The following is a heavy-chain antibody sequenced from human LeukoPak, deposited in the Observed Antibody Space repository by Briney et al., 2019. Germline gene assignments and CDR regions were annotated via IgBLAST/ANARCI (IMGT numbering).Heavy chain of an antibody. V-gene: IGHV3-30-3*01. D-gene: IGHD6-13*01. CDR3: ARGYSSSWFTTTDY. CDR1: GFTFSSYA. Sequence: GRSLRLSCAASGFTFSSYAMHWVRQAPGKGLEWVAVISYDGSNKYYADSVKGRFTISRDNSKNTLYLQMNSLRAEDTAVYYCARGYSSSWFTTTDYWGQGTLVTVSS. J-gene: IGHJ4*02. CDR2: ISYDGSNK.